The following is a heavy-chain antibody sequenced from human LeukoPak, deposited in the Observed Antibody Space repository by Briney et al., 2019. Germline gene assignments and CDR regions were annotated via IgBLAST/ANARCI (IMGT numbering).Heavy chain of an antibody. CDR2: ISYDGSNK. D-gene: IGHD3-3*01. CDR3: ARDRLYDFWSGYLDV. V-gene: IGHV3-30*04. CDR1: GFTFSSYA. Sequence: PGGSLRLSCAASGFTFSSYAMHWVRQAPGKGLEWVAVISYDGSNKYYADSVKGRFTISRDNSKNTLYLQMNSLRAEDTAVYYCARDRLYDFWSGYLDVWGKGTTVTVSS. J-gene: IGHJ6*03.